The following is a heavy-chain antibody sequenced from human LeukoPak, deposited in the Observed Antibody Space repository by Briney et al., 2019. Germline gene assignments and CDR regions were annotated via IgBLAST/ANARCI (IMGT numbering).Heavy chain of an antibody. CDR1: GFTFSSHW. J-gene: IGHJ4*02. CDR3: AKDSGYSSSWYDY. D-gene: IGHD6-13*01. Sequence: PGGSLRLSCAASGFTFSSHWMHWVRQAPGKGLVWVSRINGDGSNTTYADSVKGRFTISRDNAKNSLYLQMNSLRAEDTALYYCAKDSGYSSSWYDYWGQGTLVTVSS. CDR2: INGDGSNT. V-gene: IGHV3-74*03.